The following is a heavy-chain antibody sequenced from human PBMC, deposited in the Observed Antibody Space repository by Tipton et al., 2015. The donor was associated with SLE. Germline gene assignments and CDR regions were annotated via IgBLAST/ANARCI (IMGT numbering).Heavy chain of an antibody. CDR1: GDSMNSGVYY. Sequence: LRLSCTVSGDSMNSGVYYWGWLRQPAGKGLEWIGRIFSSGNTIYNPSLKSRVTISEDTSKNQFSLRLSSVTAADTAVYYCAREGISYCGGDCHGSFDYWGQGSLVTVSS. D-gene: IGHD2-21*01. CDR2: IFSSGNT. V-gene: IGHV4-61*02. CDR3: AREGISYCGGDCHGSFDY. J-gene: IGHJ4*02.